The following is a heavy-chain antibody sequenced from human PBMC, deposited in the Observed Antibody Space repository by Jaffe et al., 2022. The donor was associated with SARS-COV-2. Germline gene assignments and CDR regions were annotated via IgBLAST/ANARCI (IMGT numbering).Heavy chain of an antibody. V-gene: IGHV3-11*01. Sequence: QVQLVESGGGLVKPGGSLRLSCAASGFTFSDYYMSWIRQAPGKGLEWVSYISSSGSTIYYADSVKGRFTISRDNAKNSLYLQMNSLRAEDTAVYYCARDLNPLAAGPYYYYYGMDVWGQGTTVTVSS. CDR1: GFTFSDYY. J-gene: IGHJ6*02. CDR3: ARDLNPLAAGPYYYYYGMDV. CDR2: ISSSGSTI. D-gene: IGHD6-6*01.